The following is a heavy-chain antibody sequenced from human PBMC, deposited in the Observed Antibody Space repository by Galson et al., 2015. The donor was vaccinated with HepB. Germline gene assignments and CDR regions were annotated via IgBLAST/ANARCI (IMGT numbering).Heavy chain of an antibody. J-gene: IGHJ6*03. CDR1: GFTFNNYA. Sequence: SLRLSCAASGFTFNNYAMSWVRQAPGKGLEWVSGITGSGGNTYYADSVRGRFTISRDNSKNTLYLEMNSLRAEDTAVYHCAKGGIDYDFWSGYNDYYYYYMDVWGKGTTVTVSS. CDR3: AKGGIDYDFWSGYNDYYYYYMDV. D-gene: IGHD3-3*01. V-gene: IGHV3-23*01. CDR2: ITGSGGNT.